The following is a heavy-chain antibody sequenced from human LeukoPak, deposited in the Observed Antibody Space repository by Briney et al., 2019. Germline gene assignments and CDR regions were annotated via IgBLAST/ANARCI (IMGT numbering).Heavy chain of an antibody. D-gene: IGHD3-22*01. CDR2: INSDGINT. J-gene: IGHJ5*02. Sequence: GSLRLSCAASGFTFSNYWMHWVRQAPGKGLVWVSRINSDGINTSYADSVKGRFTISRDNAKNTLNLQMNSLRAEDTAVYYCARDLGQYYDTSDNWFDPWGQGALVTVSS. V-gene: IGHV3-74*01. CDR3: ARDLGQYYDTSDNWFDP. CDR1: GFTFSNYW.